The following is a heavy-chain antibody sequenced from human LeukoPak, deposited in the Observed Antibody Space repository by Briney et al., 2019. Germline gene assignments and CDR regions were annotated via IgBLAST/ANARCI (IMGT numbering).Heavy chain of an antibody. CDR2: TYYRSKWYN. CDR3: ARAPEIEYDFWSGGGGYFDY. CDR1: VDSVSSNSAA. V-gene: IGHV6-1*01. Sequence: SQTLSLTCAISVDSVSSNSAAWNWIRQSPSRGLEWLGRTYYRSKWYNDYAVSVKSRITINPDTSKNQFSLQLNSVTPEDAAVYYCARAPEIEYDFWSGGGGYFDYWGQGTLVTVSS. J-gene: IGHJ4*02. D-gene: IGHD3-3*01.